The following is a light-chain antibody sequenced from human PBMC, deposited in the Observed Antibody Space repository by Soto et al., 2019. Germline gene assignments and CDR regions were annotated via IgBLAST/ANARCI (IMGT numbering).Light chain of an antibody. V-gene: IGLV1-44*01. Sequence: QSVLPQPPFEPGSPRQRVTISCSGSISNIGSKTVKWYQQFPGTAPQLLIYSDDQRPSGVPDRFSGSKFVTSASLVMSGLKAEDEDDYYSAACDDTLSGEVFGHRSQVTV. J-gene: IGLJ1*01. CDR2: SDD. CDR1: ISNIGSKT. CDR3: AACDDTLSGEV.